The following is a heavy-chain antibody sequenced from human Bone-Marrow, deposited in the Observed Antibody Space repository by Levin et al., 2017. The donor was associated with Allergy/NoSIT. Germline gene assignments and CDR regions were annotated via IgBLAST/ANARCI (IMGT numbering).Heavy chain of an antibody. D-gene: IGHD4-17*01. CDR1: GFTFSNYA. J-gene: IGHJ3*02. CDR3: AKKFGDGDYTLTFDI. V-gene: IGHV3-23*01. Sequence: QTGGSLRLSCAASGFTFSNYAMTWVRQSPEKGLEWVSTVFRSGGTTYYADSVKGRFTISRDNSKSTMYLQMNSLRAEDTARYYCAKKFGDGDYTLTFDIWGRGTMVTVSS. CDR2: VFRSGGTT.